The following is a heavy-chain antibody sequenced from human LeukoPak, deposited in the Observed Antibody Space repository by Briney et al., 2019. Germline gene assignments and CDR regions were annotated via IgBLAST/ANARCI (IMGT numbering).Heavy chain of an antibody. J-gene: IGHJ4*02. Sequence: ASVKVSCKASGYTFTSYYMHWVRQAPGQGLEWMGIINPSGGSTSYAQKFQGRVTMTRDTSTSTVYMELSSLRSEDTAVYFCARVDAEGSGVNYFDYWGQGTLVTVSS. V-gene: IGHV1-46*01. CDR1: GYTFTSYY. CDR2: INPSGGST. CDR3: ARVDAEGSGVNYFDY. D-gene: IGHD3-10*01.